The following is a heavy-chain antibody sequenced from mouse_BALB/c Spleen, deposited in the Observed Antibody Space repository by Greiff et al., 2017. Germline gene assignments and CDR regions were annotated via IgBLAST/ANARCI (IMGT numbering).Heavy chain of an antibody. Sequence: DVKLVESGGDLVKPGGSLKLSCAASGFTFSSYGMSWVRQTPDKRLEWVATISSGGSYTYYPDSVKGRFTISRDNAKNTLYLQMSSLKSEDTAMYYCARQGLRPYFDYWGQGTTLTVSS. J-gene: IGHJ2*01. CDR2: ISSGGSYT. V-gene: IGHV5-6*02. CDR3: ARQGLRPYFDY. D-gene: IGHD1-2*01. CDR1: GFTFSSYG.